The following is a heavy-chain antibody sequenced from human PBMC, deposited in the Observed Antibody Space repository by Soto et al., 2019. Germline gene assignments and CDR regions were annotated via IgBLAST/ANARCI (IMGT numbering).Heavy chain of an antibody. J-gene: IGHJ3*02. CDR1: GFTFTNYA. CDR3: AKHNSGINSAFDI. CDR2: ISNSGGNT. Sequence: EVQLLESGGGLIQPGGSLILSCTASGFTFTNYAMSWVRQAPGRGLEWVSDISNSGGNTYHADSVKGRFAISRDNSKNTLSLQMNRLRAEDTAVYYCAKHNSGINSAFDIWGQGTMVTVSS. D-gene: IGHD3-10*01. V-gene: IGHV3-23*01.